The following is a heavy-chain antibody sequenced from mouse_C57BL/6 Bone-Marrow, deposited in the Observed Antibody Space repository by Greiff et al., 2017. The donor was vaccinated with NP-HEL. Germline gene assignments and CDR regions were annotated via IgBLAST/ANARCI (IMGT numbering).Heavy chain of an antibody. CDR1: GYTFTDYE. CDR3: TRWDYGSSFFDY. D-gene: IGHD1-1*01. J-gene: IGHJ2*01. CDR2: IDPETGGT. V-gene: IGHV1-15*01. Sequence: LQESGAELVRPGASVTLSCKASGYTFTDYEMHWVKQTPVHGLEWIGAIDPETGGTAYNQKFKGKAILTADKSSSTAYMELRSLTSEDSAVYYCTRWDYGSSFFDYWGQGTTLTVSS.